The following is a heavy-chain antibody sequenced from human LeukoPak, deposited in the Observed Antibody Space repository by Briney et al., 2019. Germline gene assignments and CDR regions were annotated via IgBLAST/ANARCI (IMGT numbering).Heavy chain of an antibody. D-gene: IGHD3-10*01. V-gene: IGHV3-7*05. CDR2: IKQDGSEK. J-gene: IGHJ4*02. Sequence: GGSLRLSCAASGFTFSSYWMSWVRQAPGKGLEWVANIKQDGSEKYYVDSVKGRFTISRDNAKNSLYLQMNSLRAEDTAMYYCARLNEYYASGSYWGYFDYWGQGTLVTVSS. CDR1: GFTFSSYW. CDR3: ARLNEYYASGSYWGYFDY.